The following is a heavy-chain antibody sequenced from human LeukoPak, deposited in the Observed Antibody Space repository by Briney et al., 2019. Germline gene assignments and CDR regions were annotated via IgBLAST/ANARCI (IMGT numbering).Heavy chain of an antibody. CDR3: AKDYVSGDGYWDFDY. CDR1: GFTFSNDD. Sequence: GGSLRLSCAASGFTFSNDDLNWVRQAPGKGLEWVSGISGDGGRTHYAGSVQGRFTISRDNSKNTLSLQMNSLRAEDTAVYYCAKDYVSGDGYWDFDYWGQGTLVTVSS. D-gene: IGHD5-24*01. J-gene: IGHJ4*02. V-gene: IGHV3-23*01. CDR2: ISGDGGRT.